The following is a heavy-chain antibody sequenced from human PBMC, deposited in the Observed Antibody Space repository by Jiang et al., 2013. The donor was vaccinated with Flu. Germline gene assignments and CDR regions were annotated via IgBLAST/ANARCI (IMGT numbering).Heavy chain of an antibody. Sequence: GTIYPGDSDTRYSPSFQGQVTISADKSINTAYLQWSSLKASDTAMYYCARGGYSGYEGDYWGQGTLVTVSS. CDR3: ARGGYSGYEGDY. D-gene: IGHD5-12*01. CDR2: IYPGDSDT. V-gene: IGHV5-51*01. J-gene: IGHJ4*02.